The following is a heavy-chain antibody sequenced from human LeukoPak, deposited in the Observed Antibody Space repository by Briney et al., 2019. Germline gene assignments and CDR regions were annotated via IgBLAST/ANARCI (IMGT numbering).Heavy chain of an antibody. CDR2: ISGSGGST. D-gene: IGHD3-16*01. V-gene: IGHV3-23*01. CDR3: AKAAYVNYDYVWGNPHY. Sequence: GGSLRLSCAASGFTFSSYAMSWVRQAPGKGLEWVSAISGSGGSTYYADSVKGRFTTSRDNSKNTLYLQMNSLRAEDTAVYYCAKAAYVNYDYVWGNPHYWGQGTLVTVSS. J-gene: IGHJ4*02. CDR1: GFTFSSYA.